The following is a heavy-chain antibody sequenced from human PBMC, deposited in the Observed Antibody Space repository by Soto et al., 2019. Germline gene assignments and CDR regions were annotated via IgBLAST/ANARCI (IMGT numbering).Heavy chain of an antibody. CDR3: ARISYYYSSGQNRNAFDI. V-gene: IGHV1-46*01. J-gene: IGHJ3*02. CDR1: GYTFTSYY. CDR2: IKPSGGST. Sequence: QVQLVQSGAEVKKPGASVKVSCKASGYTFTSYYMHWVRQAPGQGLEWMGIIKPSGGSTSYAQKFQGRGSMTRGTSTSTVYMELSSLRSEDTAVYYCARISYYYSSGQNRNAFDIWLQGTMVTVSS. D-gene: IGHD3-22*01.